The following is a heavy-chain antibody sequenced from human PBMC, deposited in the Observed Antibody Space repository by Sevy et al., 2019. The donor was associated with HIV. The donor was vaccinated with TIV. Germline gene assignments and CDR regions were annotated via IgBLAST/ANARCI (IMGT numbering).Heavy chain of an antibody. V-gene: IGHV1-69*13. D-gene: IGHD3-10*01. J-gene: IGHJ6*02. CDR2: IIPMFGAP. CDR1: GHTFSNYA. Sequence: ASVKVSCKASGHTFSNYAISWVRQAPGQGLEWMGGIIPMFGAPNYAQKFQGRVTITADESTSTAYMQLSSLRSEDTAVYYCGREDYGSGSYPGYYYGMDVWGQGTTVTVSS. CDR3: GREDYGSGSYPGYYYGMDV.